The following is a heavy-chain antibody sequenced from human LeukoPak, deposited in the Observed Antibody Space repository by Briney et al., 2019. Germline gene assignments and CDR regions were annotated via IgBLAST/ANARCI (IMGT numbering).Heavy chain of an antibody. CDR1: GFTFSSYA. CDR3: AKDPSSSSWAFDY. V-gene: IGHV3-30*04. Sequence: PGGSLRLSCAASGFTFSSYAMHWVRQAPGKGLEWVAVISYDGSNKYYADSVKGRFTISRDNSKNTLYLQMNSLRAEDTAVYYCAKDPSSSSWAFDYWGQGTLVTVSS. CDR2: ISYDGSNK. J-gene: IGHJ4*02. D-gene: IGHD6-13*01.